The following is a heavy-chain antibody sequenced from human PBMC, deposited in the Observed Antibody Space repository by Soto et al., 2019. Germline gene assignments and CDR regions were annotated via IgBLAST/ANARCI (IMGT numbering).Heavy chain of an antibody. J-gene: IGHJ4*02. D-gene: IGHD5-18*01. Sequence: QVQLVQSGAEVKKPGSSVKVSCKASGGTFSSNTISWVLQAPGQGLEWMGRITPILNIANYAQKFQGRVTITADKSTSTAYMELSSLRSEDTAVYYCTRTSNGYSYGYGDYWGQGTLVTVSS. V-gene: IGHV1-69*02. CDR2: ITPILNIA. CDR3: TRTSNGYSYGYGDY. CDR1: GGTFSSNT.